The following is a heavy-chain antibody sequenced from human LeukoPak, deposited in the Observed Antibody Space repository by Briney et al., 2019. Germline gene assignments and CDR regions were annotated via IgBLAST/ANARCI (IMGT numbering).Heavy chain of an antibody. CDR3: ARDRGSGGALQDPYYYYYGMDV. D-gene: IGHD1-26*01. CDR1: GDSVSSNSAA. CDR2: TYYRSKWYN. J-gene: IGHJ6*02. Sequence: QTLSLTCAISGDSVSSNSAAWNWIRQSPSRGLEWLGRTYYRSKWYNDYAVSVKSRITINPDTSKNQFSLQLNSVTPEDTAVCYCARDRGSGGALQDPYYYYYGMDVWGQGTTVTVAS. V-gene: IGHV6-1*01.